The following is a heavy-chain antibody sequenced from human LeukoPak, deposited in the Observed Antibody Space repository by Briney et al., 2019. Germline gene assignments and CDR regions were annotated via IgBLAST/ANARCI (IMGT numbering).Heavy chain of an antibody. D-gene: IGHD4-17*01. V-gene: IGHV3-11*01. CDR1: GFTFSDYY. CDR2: ISSSGSTI. J-gene: IGHJ4*02. CDR3: AREGVHDYGETFDY. Sequence: GGSLRLSCAASGFTFSDYYMSWIRQAPGKGLEWVSYISSSGSTIYYADSVKGRFTISRDDAKNPLYLQMNSLRAEDTAVYYCAREGVHDYGETFDYWGQGTLVTVSS.